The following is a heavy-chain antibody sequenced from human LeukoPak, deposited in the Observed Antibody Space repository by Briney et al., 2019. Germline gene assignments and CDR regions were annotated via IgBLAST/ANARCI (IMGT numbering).Heavy chain of an antibody. D-gene: IGHD1-14*01. CDR2: IKENGNEQ. V-gene: IGHV3-7*01. Sequence: GGSLRLSCEASGFTFTSYWMSWVRQAPGKGPEWVVHIKENGNEQYYADSVKGRFTISRDNVKQSLGLQMNSLRVEDTAVYYCARGPGDFDASDIWGQGTMVTVSS. CDR3: ARGPGDFDASDI. CDR1: GFTFTSYW. J-gene: IGHJ3*02.